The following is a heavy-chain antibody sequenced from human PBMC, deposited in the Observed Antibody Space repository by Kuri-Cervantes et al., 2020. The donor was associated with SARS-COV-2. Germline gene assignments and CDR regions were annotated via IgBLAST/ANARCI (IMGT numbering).Heavy chain of an antibody. CDR1: GYTFTSYG. J-gene: IGHJ6*04. D-gene: IGHD2-8*01. CDR2: ISAYNGNT. Sequence: ASVKVSCKASGYTFTSYGISWVRQAPGQGLEWMGWISAYNGNTNYAQKLQGRVTMTTDTSTSTAYMELRSLRSDDTAVYYCARDGGLIVLMVYANDRFDYWGKGTTVTVSS. CDR3: ARDGGLIVLMVYANDRFDY. V-gene: IGHV1-18*01.